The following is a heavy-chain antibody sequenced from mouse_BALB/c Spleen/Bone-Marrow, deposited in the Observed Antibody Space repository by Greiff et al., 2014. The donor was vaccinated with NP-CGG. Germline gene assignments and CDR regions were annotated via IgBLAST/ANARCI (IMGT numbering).Heavy chain of an antibody. V-gene: IGHV1S41*01. CDR2: IPPGSGTT. J-gene: IGHJ3*01. CDR1: GYSFTSYW. D-gene: IGHD1-1*01. CDR3: ARGSYYYGSSSPWFAY. Sequence: DLVKPGASVKLSCKASGYSFTSYWINWIEQRPGQGLEWIGRIPPGSGTTYYNEMFKGKATLTVDTSSTTAYIQLSSLSSEDSAVYFCARGSYYYGSSSPWFAYWGQGTPVTVSA.